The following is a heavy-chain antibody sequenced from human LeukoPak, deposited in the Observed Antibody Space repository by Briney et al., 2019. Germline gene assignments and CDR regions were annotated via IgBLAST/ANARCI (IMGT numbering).Heavy chain of an antibody. Sequence: SETLSLTFTVSGGSISSGGYYWSWIRQPPGKGLEWIGYIYHSGSTYYNPSLKSRVTISVDTSKNQFSLKLSSVTAADTAVYYCARIPAAPSSSLDYWGQGTLVTVSS. J-gene: IGHJ4*02. CDR2: IYHSGST. D-gene: IGHD2-2*01. V-gene: IGHV4-30-2*01. CDR3: ARIPAAPSSSLDY. CDR1: GGSISSGGYY.